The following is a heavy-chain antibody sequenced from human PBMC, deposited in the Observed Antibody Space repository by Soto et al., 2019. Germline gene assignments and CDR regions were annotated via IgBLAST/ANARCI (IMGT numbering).Heavy chain of an antibody. V-gene: IGHV2-5*01. CDR3: AHRREYSSSWTPFSFDF. CDR2: IYWNDDK. J-gene: IGHJ4*02. Sequence: SGPTLVNPTQTLTLTCTFSGFSLSTSGVGVGWIRQPPGKALEWLAVIYWNDDKRYSPSLKSRLTITKDTSRKQVVLTMTNMDPVDTATYFCAHRREYSSSWTPFSFDFWGQGTLVTVSS. D-gene: IGHD6-13*01. CDR1: GFSLSTSGVG.